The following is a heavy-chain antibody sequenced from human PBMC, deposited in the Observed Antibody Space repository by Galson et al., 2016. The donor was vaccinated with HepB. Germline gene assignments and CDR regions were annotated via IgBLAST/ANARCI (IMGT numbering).Heavy chain of an antibody. D-gene: IGHD2-15*01. CDR1: GASISIGYW. Sequence: ETLSLTCDVSGASISIGYWWNWVRQSPGKGLEWIGEIYHNGRTNYNPSLKSRVNISVDKSKNQLYLNLRSVTAADTAVYYCAKLLYSFSLGGHWGQGTLVTVSS. V-gene: IGHV4-4*02. CDR2: IYHNGRT. J-gene: IGHJ4*02. CDR3: AKLLYSFSLGGH.